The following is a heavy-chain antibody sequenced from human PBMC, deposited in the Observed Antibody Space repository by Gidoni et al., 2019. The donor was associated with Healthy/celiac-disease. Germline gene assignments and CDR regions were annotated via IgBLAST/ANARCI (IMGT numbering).Heavy chain of an antibody. CDR2: MSSSSSYT. CDR1: GFPFIDYY. D-gene: IGHD3-22*01. CDR3: AREWYYYDSSGYYPGQVDY. Sequence: QVQLVESGGGLVKPGGSLRLSCAASGFPFIDYYMSWIRQAPGKGLEWVSYMSSSSSYTNYADSVKGRFTISRDNAKNSLYLQMNSLRAEDTAVYYCAREWYYYDSSGYYPGQVDYWGQGTLVTVSS. V-gene: IGHV3-11*06. J-gene: IGHJ4*02.